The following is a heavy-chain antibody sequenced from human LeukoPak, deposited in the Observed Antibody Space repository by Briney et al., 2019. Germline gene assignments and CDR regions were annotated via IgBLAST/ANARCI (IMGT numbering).Heavy chain of an antibody. D-gene: IGHD3-10*01. CDR3: ARVISPGGY. Sequence: GGSLRLSCAASGFTFSSYAMHWVRQAPGKGLEWVAVISYDGSNKYYADSVKGRFTISRDNAKNTLYLQMNSLRAEDTAVYYCARVISPGGYWGQGTLVTVSS. CDR2: ISYDGSNK. J-gene: IGHJ4*02. V-gene: IGHV3-30-3*01. CDR1: GFTFSSYA.